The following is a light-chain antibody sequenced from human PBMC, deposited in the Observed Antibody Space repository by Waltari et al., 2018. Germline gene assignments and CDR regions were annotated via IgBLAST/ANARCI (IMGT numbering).Light chain of an antibody. V-gene: IGLV1-47*01. CDR2: TNN. J-gene: IGLJ3*02. CDR3: AAWDDILSGLV. Sequence: QSVLTQPPSASGTPGQKVTISCNGSSSNIGSNYVYWYQQFPGTAPKLLIFTNNQRPQGGADGDSDAEAGTAACLGSDGLLAEDGADYDCAAWDDILSGLVLGGGTKVTVL. CDR1: SSNIGSNY.